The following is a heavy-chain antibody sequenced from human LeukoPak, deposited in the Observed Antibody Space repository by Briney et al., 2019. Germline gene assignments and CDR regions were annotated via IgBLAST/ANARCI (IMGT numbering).Heavy chain of an antibody. Sequence: GGSLRLSCAVSGFSFTNVWMNWVRQAPGKGLEWVGRIKNKDEGEKADYAAPVKGRFTISRDDSKATLFLQMNSLKMEDTAIYYCTTGIDYGGGYWGQGTLVSVSS. V-gene: IGHV3-15*07. D-gene: IGHD3-16*01. J-gene: IGHJ4*02. CDR3: TTGIDYGGGY. CDR2: IKNKDEGEKA. CDR1: GFSFTNVW.